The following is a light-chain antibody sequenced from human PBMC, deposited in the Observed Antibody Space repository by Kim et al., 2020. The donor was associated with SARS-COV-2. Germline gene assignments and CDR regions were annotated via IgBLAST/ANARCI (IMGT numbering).Light chain of an antibody. Sequence: AIRMTQSPSSLSASTGDRVTITCRASQGISSYLAWYQQKPGKAPKLLIYAASTLQSGVPSRFSGSGSGTDFTLTISCLQSEDFATYYCHQYYSYPLPFGGGTKVDIK. J-gene: IGKJ4*01. CDR2: AAS. CDR1: QGISSY. V-gene: IGKV1-8*01. CDR3: HQYYSYPLP.